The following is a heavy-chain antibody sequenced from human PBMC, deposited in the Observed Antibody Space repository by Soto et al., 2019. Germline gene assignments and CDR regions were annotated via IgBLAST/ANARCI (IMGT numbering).Heavy chain of an antibody. Sequence: GGSLRLSCAASGFTFDDYYMSWIRQAPGKGLEWVSYISSSSYTNYADSVKGRFTISRDNAKNSLYLQMNSPRAEDTAVYYCARDYSGYDYWFDPWGQGTLVTVSS. J-gene: IGHJ5*02. CDR1: GFTFDDYY. CDR3: ARDYSGYDYWFDP. CDR2: ISSSSYT. V-gene: IGHV3-11*05. D-gene: IGHD5-12*01.